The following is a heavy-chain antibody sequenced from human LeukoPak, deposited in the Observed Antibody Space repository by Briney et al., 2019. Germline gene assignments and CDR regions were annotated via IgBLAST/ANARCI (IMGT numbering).Heavy chain of an antibody. Sequence: GESLKISSKGSGYTIISYWIGWVRQMPGKRLEWMGIMFPGDSDTRYSPSFQGQVTISADKSISTAYLQWSSLKASDTAMYYCARHGLTHAFDIWGQGTMVTVSS. CDR3: ARHGLTHAFDI. V-gene: IGHV5-51*01. CDR2: MFPGDSDT. J-gene: IGHJ3*02. CDR1: GYTIISYW.